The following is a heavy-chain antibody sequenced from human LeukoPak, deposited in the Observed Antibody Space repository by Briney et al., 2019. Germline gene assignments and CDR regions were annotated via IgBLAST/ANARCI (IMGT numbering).Heavy chain of an antibody. CDR1: GFTFTSYA. CDR3: AKVRDSRDWYKDAFDI. CDR2: ITGTGGST. D-gene: IGHD6-19*01. Sequence: GGSLRLSCAASGFTFTSYAMSWVRQAPGKGLEWVSAITGTGGSTYYSASVKGRFTISRDTSKNTLYVQMSSLRAEDTAMYYCAKVRDSRDWYKDAFDIWGQGTMVTVSS. J-gene: IGHJ3*02. V-gene: IGHV3-23*01.